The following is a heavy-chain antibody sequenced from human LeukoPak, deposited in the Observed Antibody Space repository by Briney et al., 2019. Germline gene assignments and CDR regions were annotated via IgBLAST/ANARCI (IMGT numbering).Heavy chain of an antibody. V-gene: IGHV1-2*02. CDR3: ASPKDDSYSGLDY. D-gene: IGHD3-10*01. J-gene: IGHJ4*02. CDR1: GYTFTGYY. CDR2: INPNSGGT. Sequence: ASVKVSCTASGYTFTGYYMHWVRQAPGQGLEWMGWINPNSGGTNYAQNFQGRVTMTRDTSISTAYMELSRLRSDDTAVYYCASPKDDSYSGLDYWGREPWSPSPQ.